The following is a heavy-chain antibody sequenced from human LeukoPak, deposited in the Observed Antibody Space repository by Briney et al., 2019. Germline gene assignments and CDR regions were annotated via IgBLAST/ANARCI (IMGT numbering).Heavy chain of an antibody. Sequence: HPGGSLRLSCAASGFTFSSYSMNWVRQAPGRGLEWVSYISSSSSTIYYADSVKGRFTISRDNAKNSLYLQMNSLRAEDTAVYYCPRDAVRYHGLRPPHTWFAPWGQGTLVTVSS. J-gene: IGHJ5*02. CDR2: ISSSSSTI. D-gene: IGHD2-2*02. V-gene: IGHV3-48*04. CDR1: GFTFSSYS. CDR3: PRDAVRYHGLRPPHTWFAP.